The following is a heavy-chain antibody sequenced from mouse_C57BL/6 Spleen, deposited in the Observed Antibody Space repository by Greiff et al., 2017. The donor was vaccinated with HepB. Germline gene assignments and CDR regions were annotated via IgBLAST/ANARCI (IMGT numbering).Heavy chain of an antibody. CDR3: ARPDDYDGRGYAMDY. V-gene: IGHV1-81*01. D-gene: IGHD2-4*01. CDR2: IYPRSGNT. Sequence: QVQLQQSGAELARPGASVKLSCKASGYTFTSYGISWVKQRTGQGLEWIGEIYPRSGNTYYNEKFKGKATLTADKSSSTAYMELRSLTSEDSAVYFCARPDDYDGRGYAMDYWGQGTSVTVSS. CDR1: GYTFTSYG. J-gene: IGHJ4*01.